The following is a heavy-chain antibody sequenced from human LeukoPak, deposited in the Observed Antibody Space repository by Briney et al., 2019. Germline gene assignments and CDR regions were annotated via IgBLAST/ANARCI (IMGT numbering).Heavy chain of an antibody. D-gene: IGHD3-3*01. Sequence: GGSLRLSCAASGFTFNNYPMSWVRPAPGKGLEWVSSVSGSGATIHYADSVKGRFTISRDNSKNTLYLQMNSLRAEDTALYYCATSYYDFWTGLDYWGQGTLVTVSS. CDR1: GFTFNNYP. CDR2: VSGSGATI. CDR3: ATSYYDFWTGLDY. J-gene: IGHJ4*02. V-gene: IGHV3-23*01.